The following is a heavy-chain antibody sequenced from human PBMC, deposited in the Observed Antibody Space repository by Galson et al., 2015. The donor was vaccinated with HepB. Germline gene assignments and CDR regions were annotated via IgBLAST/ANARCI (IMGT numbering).Heavy chain of an antibody. CDR1: GFTFDDYG. D-gene: IGHD4-17*01. J-gene: IGHJ6*02. Sequence: SLRLSCAASGFTFDDYGMSWVRQAPGKGLEWVSGINWNGGSTGYADSVKGRFTISRDNAKNSLYLQMNSLRAEDTALYYCARGGAPTVTTPYYYYGMDVWGQGTTVTVSS. CDR3: ARGGAPTVTTPYYYYGMDV. V-gene: IGHV3-20*04. CDR2: INWNGGST.